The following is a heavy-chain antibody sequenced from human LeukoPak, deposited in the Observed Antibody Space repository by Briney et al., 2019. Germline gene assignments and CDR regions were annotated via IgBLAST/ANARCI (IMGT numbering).Heavy chain of an antibody. D-gene: IGHD6-13*01. CDR3: ARGVAAAGSYFDY. J-gene: IGHJ4*02. CDR2: INHSGST. Sequence: SETLSLTCTVSGDSISSGDYYWSWIRQPPGKGLEWIGEINHSGSTNYNPSLKSRVTISVDTSKNQFSLKLSSVTAADTAVYYCARGVAAAGSYFDYWGQGTLVTVSS. V-gene: IGHV4-39*07. CDR1: GDSISSGDYY.